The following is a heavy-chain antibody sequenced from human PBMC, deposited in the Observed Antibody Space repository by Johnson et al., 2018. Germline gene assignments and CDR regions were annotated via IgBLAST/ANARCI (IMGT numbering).Heavy chain of an antibody. Sequence: EVQLVETGGGLVQXGGSLRLSCAASGFTFSSYAMSWVRQAPGKGLEWVSAISGSGGSTYYADSVKGRLPISRDNSKNTLYLPMNSLRAEDTAVYYCTRAYYYGSGSYSYAFDIWGQGTMVTVSS. V-gene: IGHV3-23*04. CDR3: TRAYYYGSGSYSYAFDI. CDR2: ISGSGGST. D-gene: IGHD3-10*01. J-gene: IGHJ3*02. CDR1: GFTFSSYA.